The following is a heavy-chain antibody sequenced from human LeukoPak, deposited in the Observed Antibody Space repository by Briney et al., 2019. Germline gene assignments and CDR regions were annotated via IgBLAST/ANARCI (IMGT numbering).Heavy chain of an antibody. V-gene: IGHV1-2*02. CDR3: AVSGNGTFDY. CDR2: MNPDSGGT. CDR1: GYTFTGYY. D-gene: IGHD4-23*01. J-gene: IGHJ4*02. Sequence: ASVKVSCKASGYTFTGYYIHWVRQAPGQGLEWMGWMNPDSGGTNYAQRFQGRVTMTRDTSISTAYMELSRLRSDDTAVYYCAVSGNGTFDYWGQGPPVTVSS.